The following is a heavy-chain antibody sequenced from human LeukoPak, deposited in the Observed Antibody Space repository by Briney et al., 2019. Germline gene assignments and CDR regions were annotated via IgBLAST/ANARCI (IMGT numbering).Heavy chain of an antibody. Sequence: ASVKVSCKASGYTFTSYKINWVRQATGQGLEWMGWMNPYSGSTGYAQRFQGRVTITRNTSISTAYMELSSLTSQDTAVYYCARGRDWLRWFDPWGQGTLVTVSS. D-gene: IGHD3/OR15-3a*01. V-gene: IGHV1-8*03. CDR3: ARGRDWLRWFDP. J-gene: IGHJ5*02. CDR1: GYTFTSYK. CDR2: MNPYSGST.